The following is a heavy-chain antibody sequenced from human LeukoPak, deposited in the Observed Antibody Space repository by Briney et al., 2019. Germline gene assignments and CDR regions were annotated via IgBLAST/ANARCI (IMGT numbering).Heavy chain of an antibody. CDR3: AREEEAEGALDY. V-gene: IGHV4-30-4*08. Sequence: PSQTLSLTCTVSGGSISSGGYYWSWIRQHPGKGLEWIGYIYYSGSTYYNPSLKSRVTISVDTSKNQFSLKLSSVTAADTAVYYCAREEEAEGALDYWGQGTLVTVSS. D-gene: IGHD1-26*01. CDR2: IYYSGST. CDR1: GGSISSGGYY. J-gene: IGHJ4*02.